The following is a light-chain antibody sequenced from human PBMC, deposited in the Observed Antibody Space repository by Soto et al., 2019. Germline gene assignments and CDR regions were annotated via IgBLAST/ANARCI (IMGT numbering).Light chain of an antibody. CDR2: GAS. Sequence: PGERASLSCGPSQSISSSFLAWYQQKPGQAPRLLIYGASSRATGIPDRFSGSGYGTDFNLTISSLQSEDFAVYYCQQYDNWPWTFGQGTKVDIK. CDR1: QSISSS. J-gene: IGKJ1*01. CDR3: QQYDNWPWT. V-gene: IGKV3D-15*01.